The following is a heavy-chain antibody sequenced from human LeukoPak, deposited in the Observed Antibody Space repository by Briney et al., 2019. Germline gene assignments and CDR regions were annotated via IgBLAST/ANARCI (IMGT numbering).Heavy chain of an antibody. Sequence: GGSLRLSCAASGFTFSSYAMSWVRQAPGRGLEWVSGISGSGGSTYYADSVKGRFTISRDNSRNTLYLQMNGLRAEDTALYYCAKMPVSYSSGWSNFDYWGQGTLVTVSS. CDR1: GFTFSSYA. J-gene: IGHJ4*02. D-gene: IGHD6-19*01. CDR3: AKMPVSYSSGWSNFDY. CDR2: ISGSGGST. V-gene: IGHV3-23*01.